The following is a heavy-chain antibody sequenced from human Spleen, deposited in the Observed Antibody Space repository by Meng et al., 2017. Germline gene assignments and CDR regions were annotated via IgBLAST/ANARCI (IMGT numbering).Heavy chain of an antibody. CDR2: INSDGSST. CDR1: GFTFSSYW. J-gene: IGHJ6*02. CDR3: ARVMSLTAIYYYYGMDV. V-gene: IGHV3-74*01. D-gene: IGHD2-21*01. Sequence: GESLKISCAASGFTFSSYWMHWVRQAPGKWLVWVSRINSDGSSTSYADSVKGRFTISRDNAKNTLYLQMNSLRAEDTAVYYCARVMSLTAIYYYYGMDVWGQGTTVTVSS.